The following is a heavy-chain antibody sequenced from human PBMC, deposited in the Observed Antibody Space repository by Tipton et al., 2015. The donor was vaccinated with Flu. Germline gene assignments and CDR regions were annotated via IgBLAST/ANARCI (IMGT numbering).Heavy chain of an antibody. CDR2: INPRDNDT. V-gene: IGHV1-2*02. CDR3: ARDGAGYQGAFDM. D-gene: IGHD5-12*01. J-gene: IGHJ3*02. Sequence: QVQLVQSGAEVKKPGESLKISCKGSGYGFTSYWIGWVRQAPGQGLEWMGWINPRDNDTRYPQKFQGRVTVTRDTSLSTVYMELRSLSYDDTAVYYCARDGAGYQGAFDMWGQGTMVTVSS. CDR1: GYGFTSYW.